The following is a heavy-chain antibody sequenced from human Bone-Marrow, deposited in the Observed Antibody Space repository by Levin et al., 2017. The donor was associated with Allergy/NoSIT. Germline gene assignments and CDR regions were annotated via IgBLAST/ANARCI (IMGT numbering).Heavy chain of an antibody. CDR3: ALMRAGRGLPFRSADF. Sequence: SQTLSLTCSVSGDSFSSGGYYWTWIRQFPGKGLEWIGYIYNTGSSYYSPSLKSRLTISLDMSKSQFSLNLTSVTSADTAGYYCALMRAGRGLPFRSADFWGQGTLVTVSS. J-gene: IGHJ4*02. V-gene: IGHV4-31*03. D-gene: IGHD3-10*01. CDR2: IYNTGSS. CDR1: GDSFSSGGYY.